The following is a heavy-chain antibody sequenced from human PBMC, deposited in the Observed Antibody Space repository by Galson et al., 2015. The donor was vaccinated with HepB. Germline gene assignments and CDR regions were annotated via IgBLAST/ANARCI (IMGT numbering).Heavy chain of an antibody. D-gene: IGHD2-15*01. Sequence: QSGAEVKKPGESLKISCNGSGYSFTSYWIGWVRQMPGKGLEWMGIIYPGDSDTRFSPSFQGQVTISADKSISTAYLQRSSLKASDTAMYYCARSSGYCSGGSCYSPGEVDNFDYWGQGTLVTVSS. CDR1: GYSFTSYW. CDR3: ARSSGYCSGGSCYSPGEVDNFDY. CDR2: IYPGDSDT. V-gene: IGHV5-51*03. J-gene: IGHJ4*02.